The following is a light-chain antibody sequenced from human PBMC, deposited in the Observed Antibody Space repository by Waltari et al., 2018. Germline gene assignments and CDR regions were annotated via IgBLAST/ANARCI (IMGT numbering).Light chain of an antibody. V-gene: IGLV2-23*01. CDR3: CSYAGSSTVK. CDR1: SSDVGSYKL. J-gene: IGLJ2*01. CDR2: SDS. Sequence: QSALTQPASVSGSPGQSITISGTGPSSDVGSYKLVSGSQQHPGKAPRLSIYSDSNRPSGSSSRCSGSKAGNTASLTIAGLQAEDEAAYYCCSYAGSSTVKFGEGTYLTVL.